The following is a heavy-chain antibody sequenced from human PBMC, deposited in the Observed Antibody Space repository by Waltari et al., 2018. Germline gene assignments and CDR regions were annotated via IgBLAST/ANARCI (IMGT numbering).Heavy chain of an antibody. Sequence: QLQLQESGPGLVKPSETLSLTCTVSGGSISSSSYYWGWLRQPPGKGLEWIGSIYYSGSTYYNPSLKSRVTISVDTSKNQFSLKLSSVTAADTAVYYCARQRQQLVGVYYFDYWGQGTLVTVSS. CDR2: IYYSGST. J-gene: IGHJ4*02. D-gene: IGHD6-13*01. CDR3: ARQRQQLVGVYYFDY. CDR1: GGSISSSSYY. V-gene: IGHV4-39*01.